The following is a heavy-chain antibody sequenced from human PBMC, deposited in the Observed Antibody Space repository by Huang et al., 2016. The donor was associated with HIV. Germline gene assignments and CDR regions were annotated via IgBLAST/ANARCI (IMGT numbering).Heavy chain of an antibody. CDR1: GGSISSSSYY. Sequence: QLQLQESGPGLVKPSETLSLTCTVSGGSISSSSYYWGWIRQPPGKGLEWIGSIYHSWTTSYNPSLKIRVTISGDTSRTQFALNLSSVTAADTAVYYCAAHGRIVGIPAAPLRFDPWGQGTLVTVSS. J-gene: IGHJ5*02. CDR2: IYHSWTT. CDR3: AAHGRIVGIPAAPLRFDP. D-gene: IGHD6-13*01. V-gene: IGHV4-39*01.